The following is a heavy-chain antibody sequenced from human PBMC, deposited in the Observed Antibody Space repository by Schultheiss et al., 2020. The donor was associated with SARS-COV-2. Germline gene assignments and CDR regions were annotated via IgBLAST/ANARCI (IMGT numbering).Heavy chain of an antibody. D-gene: IGHD2-15*01. Sequence: GGSLRLSCAASGFTFSDYYMSWIRQAPGKGLEWVSAISGSGGSTYYADSVKGRFTISRDNSKNTLYLQMNSLRAEDTAVYYCASVVVVAAIDYWGQGTLVTVSS. CDR1: GFTFSDYY. V-gene: IGHV3-23*01. J-gene: IGHJ4*02. CDR2: ISGSGGST. CDR3: ASVVVVAAIDY.